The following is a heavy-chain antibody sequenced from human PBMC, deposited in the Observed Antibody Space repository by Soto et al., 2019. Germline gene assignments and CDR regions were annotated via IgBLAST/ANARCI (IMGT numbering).Heavy chain of an antibody. Sequence: QVPLQESGPGLVKPSQTLSLTCTVSGGSISSGDYYWSWIRQPPGKGLEWIGYIYYSGSTYYNPSLKSRVTISVDTSKNQFSLKLSSVTAADTAVYYCARRSYYYDSSGYYHDWGQGTLVTVSS. D-gene: IGHD3-22*01. CDR1: GGSISSGDYY. CDR2: IYYSGST. J-gene: IGHJ4*02. CDR3: ARRSYYYDSSGYYHD. V-gene: IGHV4-30-4*01.